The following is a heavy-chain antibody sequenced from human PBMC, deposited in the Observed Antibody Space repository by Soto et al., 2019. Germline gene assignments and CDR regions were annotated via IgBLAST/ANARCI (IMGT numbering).Heavy chain of an antibody. J-gene: IGHJ4*02. CDR1: GGSISSSSYY. Sequence: SETLSLTCTVSGGSISSSSYYWGWIRQPPGKGLEWIGSIFYSGSTNYNPSLKSRVTISVDRSKNQFSLKLSSVTAADTAVYYCARGGVDYYDSSGYYFSPYYFDYWGQGTLVTVSS. CDR2: IFYSGST. V-gene: IGHV4-39*07. CDR3: ARGGVDYYDSSGYYFSPYYFDY. D-gene: IGHD3-22*01.